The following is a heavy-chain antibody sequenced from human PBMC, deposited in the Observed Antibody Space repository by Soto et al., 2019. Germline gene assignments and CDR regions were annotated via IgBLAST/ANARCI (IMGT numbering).Heavy chain of an antibody. V-gene: IGHV1-69*06. D-gene: IGHD1-1*01. CDR2: IIPIFGTA. CDR3: ARAPAHDHLSSV. CDR1: GGTFSSYA. Sequence: SSEKVSCKASGGTFSSYAISWVRQAPGQGLEWMGGIIPIFGTANYAQKFQGRVTITADKSTSTAYMELSSLRSEDTAVYYCARAPAHDHLSSVWGQGTMVTVSS. J-gene: IGHJ4*02.